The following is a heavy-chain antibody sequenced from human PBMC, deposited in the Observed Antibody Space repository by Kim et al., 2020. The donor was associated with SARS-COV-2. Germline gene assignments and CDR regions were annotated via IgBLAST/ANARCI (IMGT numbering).Heavy chain of an antibody. CDR3: ARPSDGLHYYDRDV. J-gene: IGHJ6*02. CDR1: GGTFRGYG. CDR2: IIPVFATV. Sequence: SVKVSCKASGGTFRGYGVSWVRQAPGEGLEWVGGIIPVFATVNYAQKFLGRVTVTADESTNTAYMELSSLKSDDTAVYYCARPSDGLHYYDRDVWGQGT. D-gene: IGHD3-10*01. V-gene: IGHV1-69*13.